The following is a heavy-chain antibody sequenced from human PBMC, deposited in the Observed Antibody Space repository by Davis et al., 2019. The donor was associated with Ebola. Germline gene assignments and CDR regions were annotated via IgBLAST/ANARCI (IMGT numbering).Heavy chain of an antibody. V-gene: IGHV3-48*01. CDR1: VITFSSYA. CDR3: ARGGRWYDIMTEASLMDV. J-gene: IGHJ6*04. D-gene: IGHD3-9*01. Sequence: GGSLRLSCTDSVITFSSYAMTWVRQAPGKGLEWISYISSSSTNLYYADSVKGRFTVSRDNAKNSLFLQMNSLRGEDAAVYYCARGGRWYDIMTEASLMDVWGKGTTVAVSS. CDR2: ISSSSTNL.